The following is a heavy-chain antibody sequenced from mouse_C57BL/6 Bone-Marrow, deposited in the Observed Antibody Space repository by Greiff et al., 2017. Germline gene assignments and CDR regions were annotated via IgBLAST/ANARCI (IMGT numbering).Heavy chain of an antibody. V-gene: IGHV1-64*01. Sequence: QVQLQQPGAELVKPGASVKLSCKASGYTFTSYWMHWVKQRPGQGLEWIGMIHPNSGSTNYNEKFKSKATLTVDKSSSTAYMQLSSLTSEDSAVYYCARLITTVVATDVDYWGQGTTLTVSS. CDR1: GYTFTSYW. CDR2: IHPNSGST. J-gene: IGHJ2*01. CDR3: ARLITTVVATDVDY. D-gene: IGHD1-1*01.